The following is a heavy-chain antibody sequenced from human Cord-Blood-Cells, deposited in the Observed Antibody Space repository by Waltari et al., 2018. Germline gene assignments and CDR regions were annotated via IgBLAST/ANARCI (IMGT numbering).Heavy chain of an antibody. CDR1: GFTFSSYG. J-gene: IGHJ3*02. V-gene: IGHV3-33*01. Sequence: QVRLVESGGGVVQPGRSLRLSCAASGFTFSSYGMPWVRQAPGKGLEWVAVIWYDGSNKYYADSVKGRFTISRDNSKNTLYLQMNSLRAEDTAVYYCARDWPGPEDAFDIWGQGTMVTVSS. D-gene: IGHD7-27*01. CDR3: ARDWPGPEDAFDI. CDR2: IWYDGSNK.